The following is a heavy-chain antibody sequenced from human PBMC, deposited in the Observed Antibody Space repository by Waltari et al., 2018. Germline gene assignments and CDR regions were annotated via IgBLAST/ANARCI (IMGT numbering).Heavy chain of an antibody. CDR1: GFTFRSYA. V-gene: IGHV3-30*01. CDR2: ISYDGSNK. J-gene: IGHJ4*02. D-gene: IGHD1-26*01. CDR3: ARDRENQGYFDY. Sequence: QVQLVESGGGVVQPGRSLRLSCAASGFTFRSYAMHWVRQAPGKGLEWVAVISYDGSNKYYADSVKGRFTISRDNAKNTLYLQMNSLRAEDTAVYYCARDRENQGYFDYWGQGTLVTVSS.